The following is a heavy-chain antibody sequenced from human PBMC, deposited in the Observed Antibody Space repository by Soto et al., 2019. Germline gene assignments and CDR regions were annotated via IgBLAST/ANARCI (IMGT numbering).Heavy chain of an antibody. V-gene: IGHV3-53*01. Sequence: SLRLSCAASGFTVSSNYMSWVSQAPGKGLEWVSVIYSGGSTYYAVSVKGRFTISRDNSKNTLYLQMNSLRAEDTAVYYCARDRVESGYPEYFQHWGQGTLVTVS. J-gene: IGHJ1*01. CDR3: ARDRVESGYPEYFQH. D-gene: IGHD3-22*01. CDR2: IYSGGST. CDR1: GFTVSSNY.